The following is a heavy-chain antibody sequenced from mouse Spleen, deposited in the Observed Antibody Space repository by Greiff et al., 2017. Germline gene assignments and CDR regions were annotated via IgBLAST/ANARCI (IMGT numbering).Heavy chain of an antibody. CDR3: AGGNYSYFDY. J-gene: IGHJ2*01. Sequence: QVQLQQSGPELVKPGASVKISCKASGYAFSSSWMNWVKQRPGKGLEWIGRIYPGDGDTNYNGKFKGKATLTADKSSSTAYMQLSSLTSEDSAVYFCAGGNYSYFDYWGQGTTLTVSS. CDR1: GYAFSSSW. V-gene: IGHV1-82*01. CDR2: IYPGDGDT. D-gene: IGHD2-1*01.